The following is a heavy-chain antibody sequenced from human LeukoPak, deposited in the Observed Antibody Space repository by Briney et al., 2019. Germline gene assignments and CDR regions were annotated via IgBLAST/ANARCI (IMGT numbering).Heavy chain of an antibody. CDR3: ARDAWSPYYDFWRSGLREAFDI. Sequence: PSETLSLTCTVSGGSISSYYWSWIRQPPGKGLEWIGYIYYSGSPNYNPSLKSRVTISVDTSKNQFSLKLSSVTAADTAVYYCARDAWSPYYDFWRSGLREAFDIWGQGKMVTVSS. J-gene: IGHJ3*02. CDR1: GGSISSYY. CDR2: IYYSGSP. D-gene: IGHD3-3*01. V-gene: IGHV4-59*01.